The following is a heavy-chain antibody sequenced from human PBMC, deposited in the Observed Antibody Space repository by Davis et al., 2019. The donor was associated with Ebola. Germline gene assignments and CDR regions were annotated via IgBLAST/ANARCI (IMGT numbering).Heavy chain of an antibody. CDR3: AKDRGIFGVVIMAGWFDP. CDR1: GFTFSSYA. CDR2: ISGSGGST. J-gene: IGHJ5*02. Sequence: PGGSLRLSCAASGFTFSSYAMSWVRQAPGKGLEWVSAISGSGGSTYYADSVKGRFTISRDNSKNTLYLQMNSLRAEDTAVYYCAKDRGIFGVVIMAGWFDPWGQGTLVTVSS. V-gene: IGHV3-23*01. D-gene: IGHD3-3*02.